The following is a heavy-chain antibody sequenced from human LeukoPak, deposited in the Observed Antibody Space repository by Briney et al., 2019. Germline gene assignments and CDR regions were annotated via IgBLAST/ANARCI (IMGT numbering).Heavy chain of an antibody. V-gene: IGHV1-3*01. CDR3: AREGGLYDILTSFDY. D-gene: IGHD3-9*01. CDR1: GYTFTSYA. Sequence: ASMKVSCKASGYTFTSYAMHWVRQAPGQRLEWMGWINAGNGNTKYSQKFQGRVTITRDTSASTAYMELSSLRSEDTAVYYCAREGGLYDILTSFDYWGQGTLVTVSS. CDR2: INAGNGNT. J-gene: IGHJ4*02.